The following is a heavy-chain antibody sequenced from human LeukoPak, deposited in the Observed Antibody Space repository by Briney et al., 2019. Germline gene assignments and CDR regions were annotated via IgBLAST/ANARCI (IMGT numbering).Heavy chain of an antibody. V-gene: IGHV3-30*04. D-gene: IGHD3-16*01. CDR2: ISYDGSNK. Sequence: GGSLRLSCAASGFTFSSYAMHWVRQAPGKGLEGVAVISYDGSNKYYADSVKGRFTISRDNGKNSLSLLMNSLGAEDTAVYYGARAAGEWSRFSPADSWGQGTLVTVSS. J-gene: IGHJ4*02. CDR3: ARAAGEWSRFSPADS. CDR1: GFTFSSYA.